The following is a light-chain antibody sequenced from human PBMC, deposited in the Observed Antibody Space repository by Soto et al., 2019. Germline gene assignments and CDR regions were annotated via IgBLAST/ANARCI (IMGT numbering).Light chain of an antibody. Sequence: EVVMSQSPATLSFSPWEXGTLSCRASQSVSSNLAWYQQKPGQAPRLLIYGASTRATGIPARFSGSGSGTEFTLTISSLQSEDFALYYCRQYNNWPRTFGQGTKVDIK. CDR2: GAS. V-gene: IGKV3-15*01. J-gene: IGKJ1*01. CDR1: QSVSSN. CDR3: RQYNNWPRT.